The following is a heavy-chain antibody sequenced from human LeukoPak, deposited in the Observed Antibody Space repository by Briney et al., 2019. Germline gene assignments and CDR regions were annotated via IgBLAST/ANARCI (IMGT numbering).Heavy chain of an antibody. CDR1: GFTFSSYA. CDR2: ISGSGGST. Sequence: GGSLRLSCVVSGFTFSSYAMSWVRQAPGKGLEWVSGISGSGGSTYYADSVKGRFTISRDNTKNTLYLQMNSLRAEDTAVYYCAKDRHAPGRYCSSTSCFPFDSWGQRTLVTVSS. CDR3: AKDRHAPGRYCSSTSCFPFDS. V-gene: IGHV3-23*01. D-gene: IGHD2-2*01. J-gene: IGHJ5*01.